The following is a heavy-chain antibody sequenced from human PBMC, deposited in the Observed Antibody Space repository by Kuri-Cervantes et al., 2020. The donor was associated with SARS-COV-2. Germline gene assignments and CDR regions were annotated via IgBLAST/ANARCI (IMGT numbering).Heavy chain of an antibody. V-gene: IGHV3-21*01. CDR2: ISSSSSYI. J-gene: IGHJ4*02. CDR1: GFTFNGYW. D-gene: IGHD3-22*01. Sequence: GESLKISCAASGFTFNGYWMSWVRQAPGKGLEWVSSISSSSSYIYYADSVKGRFTISRDNAKNSLYLQMNSLRAEDTAVYYCARGYYDSSGYYPLFDYWGQGTLVTVSS. CDR3: ARGYYDSSGYYPLFDY.